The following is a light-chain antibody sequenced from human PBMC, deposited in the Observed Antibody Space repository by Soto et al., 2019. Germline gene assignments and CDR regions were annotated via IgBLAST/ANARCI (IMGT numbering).Light chain of an antibody. Sequence: ILMTQSPSSLSASTGDIVTITFRASHGISSYLAWYQQKPGKAPKLLIYAASTLKSGVPSRFSGSGSGTDFTLTISCLQPEDFATYYCQQYYSYPRTFGQGTKVDIK. CDR1: HGISSY. CDR2: AAS. J-gene: IGKJ1*01. V-gene: IGKV1-8*01. CDR3: QQYYSYPRT.